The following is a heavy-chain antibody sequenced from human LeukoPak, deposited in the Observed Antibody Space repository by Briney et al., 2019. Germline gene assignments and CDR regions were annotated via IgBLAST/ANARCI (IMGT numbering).Heavy chain of an antibody. D-gene: IGHD6-6*01. CDR2: IYYSGST. V-gene: IGHV4-59*01. J-gene: IGHJ5*02. CDR1: GGSISSYY. CDR3: ARDPLVGGWFDP. Sequence: SETLSLTCTVSGGSISSYYWSWIRQPPGKGLEWIGYIYYSGSTNYNPSLTSRVTISVDTSKNQFSLKLSSVTAADTAVYYCARDPLVGGWFDPWGQGTLVTVSS.